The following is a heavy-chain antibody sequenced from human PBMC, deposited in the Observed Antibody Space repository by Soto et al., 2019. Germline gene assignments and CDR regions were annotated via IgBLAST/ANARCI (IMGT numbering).Heavy chain of an antibody. CDR3: ARDLGYYASDGYFDY. CDR2: ISGSGGST. J-gene: IGHJ4*02. V-gene: IGHV3-23*01. D-gene: IGHD3-22*01. CDR1: GFTFSSYA. Sequence: GGSLRLSCAASGFTFSSYAMSWVRQAPGKGLEWVSAISGSGGSTYYADSVKGRLTISRDNAKNSLYLQLNSLRAEDTAVYYCARDLGYYASDGYFDYWGQGTVVTVSS.